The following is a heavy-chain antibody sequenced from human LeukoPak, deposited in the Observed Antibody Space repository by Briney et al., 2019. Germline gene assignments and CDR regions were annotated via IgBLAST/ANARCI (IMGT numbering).Heavy chain of an antibody. CDR3: ATFGYSSIGPYFDY. J-gene: IGHJ4*02. CDR2: IIPVLGIA. D-gene: IGHD6-13*01. V-gene: IGHV1-69*02. CDR1: GGTFSNYP. Sequence: SVKVSCKASGGTFSNYPISWVRQAPGQGLEWMGRIIPVLGIANYAQKFQGRVTITADKSKSTVYMELSSLRAEDTAVYYCATFGYSSIGPYFDYWGQGTLVTVSS.